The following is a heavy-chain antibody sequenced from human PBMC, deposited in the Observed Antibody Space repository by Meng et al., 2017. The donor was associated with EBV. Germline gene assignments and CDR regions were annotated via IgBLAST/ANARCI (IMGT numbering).Heavy chain of an antibody. Sequence: QVQRGQSGAEVKKPGASVKGSCKASGYTFTGYYMHWVRQAPGQGLEWMGRINPNSGGTNYAQKFQGRVTMTRDTSISTAYMELSRLRSDDTAVYYCARSRSSPDVPLDYWGQGTLVTVSS. CDR3: ARSRSSPDVPLDY. CDR2: INPNSGGT. D-gene: IGHD6-19*01. J-gene: IGHJ4*02. CDR1: GYTFTGYY. V-gene: IGHV1-2*06.